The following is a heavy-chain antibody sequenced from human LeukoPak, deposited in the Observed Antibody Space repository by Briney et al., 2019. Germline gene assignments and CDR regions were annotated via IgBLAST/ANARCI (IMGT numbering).Heavy chain of an antibody. CDR2: INSDGSSI. J-gene: IGHJ4*02. CDR3: ARASFGDYLDY. V-gene: IGHV3-74*01. D-gene: IGHD3-10*01. CDR1: GFTFSSYL. Sequence: GGSLRLSCATSGFTFSSYLMHWVRQAPGKGLVWVSRINSDGSSISYADSVKGRFTISRDNAKNSLYLQMNSLRVDDTAVYYCARASFGDYLDYWGQGTLVTVSS.